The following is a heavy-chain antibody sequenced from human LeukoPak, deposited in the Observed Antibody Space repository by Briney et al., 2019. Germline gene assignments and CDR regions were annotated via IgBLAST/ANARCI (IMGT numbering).Heavy chain of an antibody. CDR1: GGSISSSPYY. CDR3: AKGAGGFSYYNWFDP. Sequence: PSETLSLTCTVSGGSISSSPYYWGWIRQPPGKGLEWIGIIYYSGTTHYSPSLESRVTISVDTSKNQSSLKLASVTAADTAIYYCAKGAGGFSYYNWFDPWGQGTLVTVSS. CDR2: IYYSGTT. J-gene: IGHJ5*02. V-gene: IGHV4-39*07. D-gene: IGHD5-18*01.